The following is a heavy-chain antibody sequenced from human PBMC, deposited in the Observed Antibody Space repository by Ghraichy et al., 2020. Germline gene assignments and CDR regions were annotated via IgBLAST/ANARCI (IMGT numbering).Heavy chain of an antibody. CDR1: GFTFSSYA. CDR2: ISYDGSNK. D-gene: IGHD2-2*01. CDR3: ARDARSHCSSTSCSTGKKSYYYYGMDV. Sequence: GESLNISCAASGFTFSSYAMHWVRQAPGKGLEWVAVISYDGSNKYYADSVKGRFTISRDNSKNTLYLQMNSLRAEDTAVYYCARDARSHCSSTSCSTGKKSYYYYGMDVWGQGTTVTVSS. V-gene: IGHV3-30*01. J-gene: IGHJ6*02.